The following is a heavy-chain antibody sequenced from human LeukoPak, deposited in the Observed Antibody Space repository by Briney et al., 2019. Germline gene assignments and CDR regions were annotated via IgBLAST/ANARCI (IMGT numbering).Heavy chain of an antibody. CDR1: GGSISSSSYY. CDR2: IYYSGST. Sequence: PSETLSLTCTVSGGSISSSSYYWGWIRQPPGKGLEWIGSIYYSGSTYYNPSLKSRVTISVDTSKNQFSLKLSSVTAADTAVYYCARSKVGTSSYQDWGQGTLVTVSS. CDR3: ARSKVGTSSYQD. J-gene: IGHJ4*02. D-gene: IGHD2-2*01. V-gene: IGHV4-39*01.